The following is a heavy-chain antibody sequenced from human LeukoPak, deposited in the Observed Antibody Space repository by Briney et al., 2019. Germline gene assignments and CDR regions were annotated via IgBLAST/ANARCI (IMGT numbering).Heavy chain of an antibody. CDR2: IYSSGST. D-gene: IGHD6-6*01. J-gene: IGHJ4*02. CDR3: ARHRYTSSSSYFDF. CDR1: GGSISGYY. Sequence: SETLSLTCTVSGGSISGYYWTWIRQPPGKGLEWIGYIYSSGSTNYNPSLKSRVTISVDTSKKQFSLRLSSVTAADTAVYYCARHRYTSSSSYFDFWGQGTLVTVSS. V-gene: IGHV4-59*08.